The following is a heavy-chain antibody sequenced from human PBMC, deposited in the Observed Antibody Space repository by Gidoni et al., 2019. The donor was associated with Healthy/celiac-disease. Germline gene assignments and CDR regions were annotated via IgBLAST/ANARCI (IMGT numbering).Heavy chain of an antibody. J-gene: IGHJ3*02. CDR1: GFFCTNAW. D-gene: IGHD6-19*01. CDR3: TTIRDSSGLI. Sequence: EVQLVESGGGLVKPGGSLGPPCAAPGFFCTNAWMSWVRQAPGKGLEWVGLIKSKTDGGTTDYAAPVKGRFTISRDDSKNTLYLQMNSLKTEDTAVYYCTTIRDSSGLIWGQGSMVTVSS. CDR2: IKSKTDGGTT. V-gene: IGHV3-15*01.